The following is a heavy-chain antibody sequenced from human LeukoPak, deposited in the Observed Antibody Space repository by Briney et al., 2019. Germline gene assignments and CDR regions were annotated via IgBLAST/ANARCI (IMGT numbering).Heavy chain of an antibody. CDR2: ISAYNGNT. V-gene: IGHV1-18*01. CDR3: ARTPQSYYWDYYYYYGMDV. D-gene: IGHD3-10*01. Sequence: VASVKVSCKASGYTFTSYGISWVRQAPGQGLEWMGWISAYNGNTNYAQKLQGRVTMTTDTSTSTAYMELRSLRSDDTAVYYCARTPQSYYWDYYYYYGMDVWGQGTTVTVSS. CDR1: GYTFTSYG. J-gene: IGHJ6*02.